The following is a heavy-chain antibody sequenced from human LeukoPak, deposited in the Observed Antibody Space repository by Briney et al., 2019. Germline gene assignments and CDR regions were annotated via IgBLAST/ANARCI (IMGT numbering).Heavy chain of an antibody. CDR3: ARGGVKKTIKFDY. D-gene: IGHD3-16*02. CDR1: GGSISSSSYY. J-gene: IGHJ4*02. Sequence: SETLSLTCTVSGGSISSSSYYWGWIRQPPGKGLEWIGSIYYSGSTYYNPSLKSRVTISVDTSKNQFSLKLSSVTAADTAVYYCARGGVKKTIKFDYWGQGTLVTVSS. V-gene: IGHV4-39*07. CDR2: IYYSGST.